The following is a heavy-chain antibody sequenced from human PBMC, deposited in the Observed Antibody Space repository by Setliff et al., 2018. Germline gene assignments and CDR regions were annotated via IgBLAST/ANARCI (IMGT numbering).Heavy chain of an antibody. CDR3: AREQWLDPPGYYYMDV. Sequence: KPSETLSLTCTVSGGSISSGDYYWSWIRQPPGKGLEWIGYIYYSGSTYYNPSLKSRVTISMDTSKNQFSLKVSSVTAADMAVYYCAREQWLDPPGYYYMDVWAKGTTVTVSS. CDR2: IYYSGST. J-gene: IGHJ6*03. D-gene: IGHD6-19*01. V-gene: IGHV4-30-4*08. CDR1: GGSISSGDYY.